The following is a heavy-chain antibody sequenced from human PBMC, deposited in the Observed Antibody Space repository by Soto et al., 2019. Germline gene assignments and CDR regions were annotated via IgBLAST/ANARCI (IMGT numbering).Heavy chain of an antibody. CDR2: ISAYNGNT. J-gene: IGHJ6*02. Sequence: GASVKVSCKASGYTFTSYGISWVRQAPGQGLEWMGWISAYNGNTNYAQKLQGRVTMTTDTSTSTAYMELRSLRSDDTAVYYCARGRWYDFWSGLHEPQYYYYYGMDVWGQGTTVTVSS. CDR3: ARGRWYDFWSGLHEPQYYYYYGMDV. D-gene: IGHD3-3*01. CDR1: GYTFTSYG. V-gene: IGHV1-18*01.